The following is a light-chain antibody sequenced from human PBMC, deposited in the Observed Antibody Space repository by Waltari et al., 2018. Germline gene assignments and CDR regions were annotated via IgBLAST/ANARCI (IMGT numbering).Light chain of an antibody. J-gene: IGLJ3*02. Sequence: QSAPTQPAPVPWSPGQPITNPWPGTRRDVGFYNYVPWYQHHPGKAPKLIIYDVSERPSGVSNRFSGAKSGNTASLIISGLQAEDETDYYCNSYTGRSSWVFGGGTKLTVL. CDR2: DVS. CDR3: NSYTGRSSWV. V-gene: IGLV2-14*03. CDR1: RRDVGFYNY.